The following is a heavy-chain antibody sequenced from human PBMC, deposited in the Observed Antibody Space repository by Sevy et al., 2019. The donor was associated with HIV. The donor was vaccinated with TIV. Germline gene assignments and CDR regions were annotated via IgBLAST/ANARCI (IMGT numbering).Heavy chain of an antibody. D-gene: IGHD3-3*01. V-gene: IGHV3-23*01. CDR1: GFTFSSYA. CDR2: ISGSGGST. Sequence: GGSLRLSCAASGFTFSSYAMSWVRQAPGKGLEWVSAISGSGGSTYYADSVKGRFTISRDNSKNTLYLQMNGLRAEDTAVYYCAKDQVTIFGVVMDSVGELGPPFDYWGQGTLVTVSS. CDR3: AKDQVTIFGVVMDSVGELGPPFDY. J-gene: IGHJ4*02.